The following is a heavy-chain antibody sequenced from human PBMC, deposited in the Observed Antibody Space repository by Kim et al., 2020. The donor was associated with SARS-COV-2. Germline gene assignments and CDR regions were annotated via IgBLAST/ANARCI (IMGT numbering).Heavy chain of an antibody. CDR3: AGWTGSSWFDY. V-gene: IGHV3-53*01. J-gene: IGHJ4*02. D-gene: IGHD3-10*01. CDR2: IFRGGET. Sequence: GGSLRLSCAASGFTVGTNGMGWVRQAPGKGLDWVSVIFRGGETDYADSVRGRFTISRDNSRNTLYLHMNNLRGDDTAVYYCAGWTGSSWFDYWGQGTLVTVSS. CDR1: GFTVGTNG.